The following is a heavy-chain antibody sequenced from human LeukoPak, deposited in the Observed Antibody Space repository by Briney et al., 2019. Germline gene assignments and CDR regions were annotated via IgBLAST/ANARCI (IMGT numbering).Heavy chain of an antibody. CDR2: INPNSGGT. Sequence: ASVKVSCKASGYTFTGYYMHWVRQAPGQGLEWMGWINPNSGGTNYAQKFQGRVTMTRDTSISTAYMELSRPRSDDTAVYYCARVEGYCSSTSCYNYYYGMDVWGQGTTVTVSS. D-gene: IGHD2-2*02. V-gene: IGHV1-2*02. CDR1: GYTFTGYY. J-gene: IGHJ6*02. CDR3: ARVEGYCSSTSCYNYYYGMDV.